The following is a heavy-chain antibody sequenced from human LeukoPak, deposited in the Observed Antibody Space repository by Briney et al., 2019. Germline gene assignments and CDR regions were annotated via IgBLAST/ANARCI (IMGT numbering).Heavy chain of an antibody. CDR3: ARVRGYFDY. CDR2: IYSGGST. V-gene: IGHV3-53*01. CDR1: GFTVSSNY. J-gene: IGHJ4*02. Sequence: PGGSLSLSCAASGFTVSSNYMSWVRQAPGKGLEWVSIIYSGGSTYYADSVKGRFTISRDNSKNTLYLQMNSLRAEDTAVYYCARVRGYFDYWGQGTLVTVSS. D-gene: IGHD1-26*01.